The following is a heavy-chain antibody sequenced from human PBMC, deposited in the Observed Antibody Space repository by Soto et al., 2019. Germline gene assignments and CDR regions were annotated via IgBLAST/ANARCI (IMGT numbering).Heavy chain of an antibody. Sequence: EVQLVESGGGLVQPGGSLRLSCAASGFTVSTTYMSWVRQAPGKGLEWVSVIYADGRTFYADSVKGRFTISRDKSKNTLYLQMKSLRAEDTAVYSCTRELSDSISPGFDYWGQGTLVTVSS. D-gene: IGHD6-6*01. V-gene: IGHV3-66*01. CDR1: GFTVSTTY. J-gene: IGHJ4*02. CDR2: IYADGRT. CDR3: TRELSDSISPGFDY.